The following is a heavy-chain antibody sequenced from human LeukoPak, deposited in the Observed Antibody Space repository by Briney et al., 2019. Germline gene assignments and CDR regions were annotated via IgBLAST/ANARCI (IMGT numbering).Heavy chain of an antibody. Sequence: ASVKVSCKASGYTFTSYYMHWVRQAPGQGLEWMGIINPSGGSTSYAQKFQGRVTMTRDTSTSTVYMEPSSLRSEDTAVYYCARGGQNDYGDQGYFDYWGQGTLVTVSS. CDR3: ARGGQNDYGDQGYFDY. D-gene: IGHD4-17*01. V-gene: IGHV1-46*03. CDR2: INPSGGST. CDR1: GYTFTSYY. J-gene: IGHJ4*02.